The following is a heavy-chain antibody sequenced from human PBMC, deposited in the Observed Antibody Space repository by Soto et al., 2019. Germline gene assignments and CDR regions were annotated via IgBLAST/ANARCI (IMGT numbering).Heavy chain of an antibody. J-gene: IGHJ5*02. D-gene: IGHD6-13*01. CDR2: IYYSGST. CDR1: GGSISSYY. Sequence: SETLSLTCTVSGGSISSYYWSWIRQPPGKGLEWIGYIYYSGSTNYNPSLKSRVTISVDTSKNQFSLKLSSVTAADTAVYYCARLMGYSSSWYRLLDPWGQGTLVTVSS. V-gene: IGHV4-59*08. CDR3: ARLMGYSSSWYRLLDP.